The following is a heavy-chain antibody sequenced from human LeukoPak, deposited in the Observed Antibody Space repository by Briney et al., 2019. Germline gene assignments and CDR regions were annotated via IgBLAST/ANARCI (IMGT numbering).Heavy chain of an antibody. V-gene: IGHV1-18*01. CDR2: ISACNGNT. J-gene: IGHJ5*02. CDR3: ARWVTTVTTRWFDP. D-gene: IGHD4-17*01. CDR1: GYTFNTYG. Sequence: ASVKVSCKASGYTFNTYGISWVRQAPGQGLEWMGWISACNGNTNYAQKLQGRVTMTTDTSTSTAYMELRSLRSDDTAVYYCARWVTTVTTRWFDPWGQGTLVTVSS.